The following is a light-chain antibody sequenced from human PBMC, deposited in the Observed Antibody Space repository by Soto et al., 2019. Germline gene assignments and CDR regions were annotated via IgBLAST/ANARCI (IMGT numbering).Light chain of an antibody. CDR3: LQYDSSPRT. CDR1: QSIHSRF. CDR2: GAS. J-gene: IGKJ2*01. Sequence: EIVLTQSPGTLTLSPGDRAALSCRASQSIHSRFLAWYQQKPGQAPRLLIYGASTRATDIPDRFSGSGSGTDFTLTIRRLEPEDFAVYHCLQYDSSPRTFGQGTKLEV. V-gene: IGKV3-20*01.